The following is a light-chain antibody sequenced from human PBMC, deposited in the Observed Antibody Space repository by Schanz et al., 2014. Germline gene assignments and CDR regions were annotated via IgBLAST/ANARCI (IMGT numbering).Light chain of an antibody. Sequence: QSALTQPASVSGSPGQSITISCTGTSSDVGGYNYVSWYQQHPGKAPKLMIYDVSNRPSGVSNRFSGSKSGNTASLTISGLQAEDEADYYCSSYTSSSFSYVFGTGTKLTVL. CDR1: SSDVGGYNY. J-gene: IGLJ1*01. CDR3: SSYTSSSFSYV. V-gene: IGLV2-14*01. CDR2: DVS.